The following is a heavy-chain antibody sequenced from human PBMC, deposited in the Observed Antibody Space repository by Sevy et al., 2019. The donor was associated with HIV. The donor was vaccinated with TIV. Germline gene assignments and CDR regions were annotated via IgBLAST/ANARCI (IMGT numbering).Heavy chain of an antibody. CDR3: ARVTHYGSGSYYLDY. J-gene: IGHJ4*02. D-gene: IGHD3-10*01. Sequence: SETLSLTCTVSGGSISSYYWSWIRQPPGKGLEWIGYIYYSGSTNSNPTLKSRGTISVDTSKNQFSLKLSSVTAADTAVYYCARVTHYGSGSYYLDYWGQGTLVTVSS. CDR2: IYYSGST. CDR1: GGSISSYY. V-gene: IGHV4-59*01.